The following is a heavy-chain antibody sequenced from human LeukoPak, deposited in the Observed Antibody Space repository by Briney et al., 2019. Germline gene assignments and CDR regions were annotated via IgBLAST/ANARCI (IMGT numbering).Heavy chain of an antibody. Sequence: ASVKVSCKASGYTFTSYAMHWVRQAPGQRLEWMGWINAGDGNTKYSQKFQGRVTITRDTSASTAYMELSSLRSEDTAVYYCARDNYYDSSDTPFFDYWGQGTLVTVSS. V-gene: IGHV1-3*01. D-gene: IGHD3-22*01. CDR3: ARDNYYDSSDTPFFDY. CDR2: INAGDGNT. CDR1: GYTFTSYA. J-gene: IGHJ4*02.